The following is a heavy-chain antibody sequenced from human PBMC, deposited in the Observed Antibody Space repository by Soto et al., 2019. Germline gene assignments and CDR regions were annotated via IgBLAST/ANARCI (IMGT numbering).Heavy chain of an antibody. CDR3: AREGIVVVVAATLYGMDV. V-gene: IGHV3-7*01. CDR1: GFTFSSYW. J-gene: IGHJ6*02. CDR2: IKQDGSEQ. Sequence: PGGSLRLSCAASGFTFSSYWMSWVRQAPGKGLEWVANIKQDGSEQYYVDSVKGRFTISRDNAKNSLYLQMNSLRAEDTAVYYCAREGIVVVVAATLYGMDVCGQGTTVTVSS. D-gene: IGHD2-15*01.